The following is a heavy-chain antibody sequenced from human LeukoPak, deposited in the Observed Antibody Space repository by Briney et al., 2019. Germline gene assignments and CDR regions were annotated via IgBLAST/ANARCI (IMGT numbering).Heavy chain of an antibody. CDR1: GFTFEDSA. V-gene: IGHV3-9*01. Sequence: GGSLRLSCAASGFTFEDSAMHWVRQAPGKGLEWVSGISWNSDSIGYGDSVKGRFTISRDNSKNTLYLQMNSLRAEDTAVYYCARDWVPAARGAWTWFDPWGQGTLVTVSS. CDR3: ARDWVPAARGAWTWFDP. J-gene: IGHJ5*02. D-gene: IGHD2-2*01. CDR2: ISWNSDSI.